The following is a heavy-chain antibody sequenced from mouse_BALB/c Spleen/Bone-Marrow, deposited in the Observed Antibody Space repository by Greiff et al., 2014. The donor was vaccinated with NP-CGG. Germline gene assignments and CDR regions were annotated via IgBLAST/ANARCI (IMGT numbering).Heavy chain of an antibody. J-gene: IGHJ2*01. Sequence: QVQLQQPGAELVKPGASVKLSCKASGYTFTSYYMNWVKQRPGQGLEGIGEINPSNGGTNFNEKFKSKATLTVDKSSSTAYMQLSSLTSEDSAVYYCTRSTMITYFDYWGQGTTLTVSS. V-gene: IGHV1S81*02. CDR2: INPSNGGT. CDR3: TRSTMITYFDY. CDR1: GYTFTSYY. D-gene: IGHD2-4*01.